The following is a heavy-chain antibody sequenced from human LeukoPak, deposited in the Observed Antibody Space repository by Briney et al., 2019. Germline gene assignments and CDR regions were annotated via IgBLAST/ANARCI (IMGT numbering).Heavy chain of an antibody. Sequence: SETLSLTCTVSGGSITSYSWSWIRQPPGKGLEWIGRIYTSGRTNYNPSLKSRVTISVDTSKNQFSLNLSSVTAADTAVYYCARDREGVDFDYWGQGTLVTVSS. CDR2: IYTSGRT. CDR3: ARDREGVDFDY. J-gene: IGHJ4*02. D-gene: IGHD2-15*01. CDR1: GGSITSYS. V-gene: IGHV4-4*08.